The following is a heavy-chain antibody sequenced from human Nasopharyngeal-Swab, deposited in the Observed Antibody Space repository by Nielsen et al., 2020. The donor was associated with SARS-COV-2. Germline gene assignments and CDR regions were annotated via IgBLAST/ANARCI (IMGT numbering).Heavy chain of an antibody. J-gene: IGHJ3*02. CDR2: IYSSGST. CDR3: ATCSSANCYPPDDAFDI. Sequence: SETLSLTCTVSGGYISSGGHFWIWIRQPAGKGLEWIGRIYSSGSTNYNPSLKSRVSISIDTSKNQFSLRLSSVTAADTAMYYCATCSSANCYPPDDAFDIWGQGTMV. CDR1: GGYISSGGHF. V-gene: IGHV4-61*02. D-gene: IGHD2-2*01.